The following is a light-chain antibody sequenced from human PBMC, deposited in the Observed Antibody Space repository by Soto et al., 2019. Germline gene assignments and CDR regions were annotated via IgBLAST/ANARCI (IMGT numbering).Light chain of an antibody. J-gene: IGLJ2*01. CDR1: SSNIGTPYD. Sequence: QPVLTQPPSVSGAPGQRVTISCTGSSSNIGTPYDVNWYQQLPGTAPKLLIYANTNRPSGVPDRFSGSKSGTSASLAITGLQAEDEADYYCQSYDSSLSVVFGGGTKLTVL. V-gene: IGLV1-40*01. CDR2: ANT. CDR3: QSYDSSLSVV.